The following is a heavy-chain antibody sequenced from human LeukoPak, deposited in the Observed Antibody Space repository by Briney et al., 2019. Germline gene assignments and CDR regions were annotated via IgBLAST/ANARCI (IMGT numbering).Heavy chain of an antibody. CDR2: IKQDGSEK. CDR3: ARDQGGIVVVPAAIDY. V-gene: IGHV3-7*03. CDR1: GFTFSSCW. D-gene: IGHD2-2*01. J-gene: IGHJ4*02. Sequence: GGSLRLSCAASGFTFSSCWMSWVRQAPGKGLEWVANIKQDGSEKYYVDSVKGRFTISRDNAKNSLYLQMNSLRAEDTAVYYCARDQGGIVVVPAAIDYWGQGTLVTVSS.